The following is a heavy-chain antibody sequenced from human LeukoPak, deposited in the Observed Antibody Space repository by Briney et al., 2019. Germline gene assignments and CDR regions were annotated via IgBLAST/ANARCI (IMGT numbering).Heavy chain of an antibody. J-gene: IGHJ4*02. D-gene: IGHD1-1*01. V-gene: IGHV3-33*01. CDR1: GFTFSSFG. CDR2: IWDDGSNE. Sequence: GGSLRLSCAASGFTFSSFGMHWVRQAPGKGLEWVAVIWDDGSNEYYADSVKGRFTIFRDNRRNTLYLQMNSLRAEDTAVYSCARDHSGTQDYWGQGTLVTVSS. CDR3: ARDHSGTQDY.